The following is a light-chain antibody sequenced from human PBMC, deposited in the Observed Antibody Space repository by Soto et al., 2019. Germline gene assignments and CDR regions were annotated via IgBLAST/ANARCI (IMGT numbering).Light chain of an antibody. Sequence: QSVLTQPASVSGSPGQSITISCTGTSSDVGGYNFVSWYQQYPGKAPKLIIYEVTDRPSGVSNRFSGSKSGSTASLTISGLQAEDEADYYCSSYTRRSTLAFGGGTKLTVL. CDR3: SSYTRRSTLA. J-gene: IGLJ3*02. CDR1: SSDVGGYNF. V-gene: IGLV2-14*01. CDR2: EVT.